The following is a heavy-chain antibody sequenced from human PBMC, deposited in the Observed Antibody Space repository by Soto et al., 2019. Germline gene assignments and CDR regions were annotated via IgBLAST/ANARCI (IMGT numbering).Heavy chain of an antibody. CDR1: GYTFTGYY. J-gene: IGHJ4*02. Sequence: VASVKVSCKASGYTFTGYYMHWVRQAPGQGLEWMGWINPNSGGTNYAQKFQGRVTMTRDTSISTAYMELSRLRSDDTAVYYCARDSSSSWTFDYWGQGTLVTVSS. CDR3: ARDSSSSWTFDY. V-gene: IGHV1-2*02. D-gene: IGHD6-13*01. CDR2: INPNSGGT.